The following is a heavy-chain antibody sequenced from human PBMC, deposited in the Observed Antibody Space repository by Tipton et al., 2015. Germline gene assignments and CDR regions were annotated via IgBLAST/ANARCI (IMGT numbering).Heavy chain of an antibody. J-gene: IGHJ4*02. CDR2: ISYTDGA. CDR3: ACPHYDPLARDFQTVYY. Sequence: TLSLTCTVSGGSVTSGSYYWSWIRQPPGKGLEWIGYISYTDGAHYNPALKSRVTISVDTSKNQFSLRLTSVTAADTAVYYCACPHYDPLARDFQTVYYWGPGTRVT. D-gene: IGHD3-3*01. CDR1: GGSVTSGSYY. V-gene: IGHV4-61*01.